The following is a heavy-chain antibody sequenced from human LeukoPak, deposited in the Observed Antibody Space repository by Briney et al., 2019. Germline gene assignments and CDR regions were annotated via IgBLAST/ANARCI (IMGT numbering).Heavy chain of an antibody. CDR1: GYTFTGYY. D-gene: IGHD3-10*01. CDR3: AVTMVRGVHDAFDI. V-gene: IGHV1-2*02. Sequence: ASVKVSCKASGYTFTGYYMHWVRQAPGQGLEWMGWINPNSGGTNYAQKFQGRVTMTRDTSISTAYMELSRLRSDDTAVYYCAVTMVRGVHDAFDIWGQGTMVTVSS. J-gene: IGHJ3*02. CDR2: INPNSGGT.